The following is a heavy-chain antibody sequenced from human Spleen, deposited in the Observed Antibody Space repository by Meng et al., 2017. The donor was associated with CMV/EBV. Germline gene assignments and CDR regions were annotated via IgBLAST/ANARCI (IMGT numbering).Heavy chain of an antibody. CDR3: ARDWAGRGYYYGMDV. CDR1: GYTFSSYG. Sequence: ASVKVSCKASGYTFSSYGISWVRQAPGQGLEWMGWVGGCDGDTNYAPELQGRVTMTTDTSTNTVYMELRSLTSDDTAVYYCARDWAGRGYYYGMDVWGQGTTVTVSS. CDR2: VGGCDGDT. J-gene: IGHJ6*02. D-gene: IGHD6-19*01. V-gene: IGHV1-18*01.